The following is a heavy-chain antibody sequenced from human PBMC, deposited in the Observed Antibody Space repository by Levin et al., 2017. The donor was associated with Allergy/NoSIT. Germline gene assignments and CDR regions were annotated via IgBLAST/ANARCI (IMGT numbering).Heavy chain of an antibody. CDR1: GGTFSSYT. V-gene: IGHV1-69*13. J-gene: IGHJ6*02. D-gene: IGHD1-26*01. CDR3: STSTIGGYYGLDV. Sequence: AASVKVSCEASGGTFSSYTITWVRQAPGRGLEWMGGTMSIVGTTNYAQRFQDRVTITADESTSTAYMELSSLRSEDTALYYCSTSTIGGYYGLDVWGQGTTVTVSS. CDR2: TMSIVGTT.